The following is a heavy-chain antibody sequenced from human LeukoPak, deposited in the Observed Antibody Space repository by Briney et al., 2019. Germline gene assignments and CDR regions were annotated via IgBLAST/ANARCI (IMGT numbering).Heavy chain of an antibody. V-gene: IGHV4-4*07. Sequence: SETLSLTCTVSGGSISSYYWSWIRQPAGKGLEWIGRIYTSGSTNYNPSLKSRVTMSVDTSKNQFSLKLSSVTAADTAVYYCARDGPDHWGSLDAFDIWGQGTMVTVSS. CDR2: IYTSGST. J-gene: IGHJ3*02. CDR1: GGSISSYY. CDR3: ARDGPDHWGSLDAFDI. D-gene: IGHD7-27*01.